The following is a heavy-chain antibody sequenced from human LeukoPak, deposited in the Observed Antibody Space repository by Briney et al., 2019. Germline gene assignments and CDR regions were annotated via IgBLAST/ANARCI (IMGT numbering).Heavy chain of an antibody. Sequence: GASVKVSCKASGGTFSSYAISWVRQAPGQGLEWMGRIIPIFGTANYAQKFQGRVTITTDESTSTAYMELSSLRSEDTAVCYCAWGAMVVTPFDYWGQGTLVTVSS. CDR3: AWGAMVVTPFDY. J-gene: IGHJ4*02. V-gene: IGHV1-69*05. D-gene: IGHD4-23*01. CDR1: GGTFSSYA. CDR2: IIPIFGTA.